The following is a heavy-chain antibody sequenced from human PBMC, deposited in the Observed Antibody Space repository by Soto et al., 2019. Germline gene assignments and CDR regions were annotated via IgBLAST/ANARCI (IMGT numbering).Heavy chain of an antibody. V-gene: IGHV4-30-4*01. CDR1: GGSISSGNYY. CDR2: ISYSGRT. J-gene: IGHJ4*02. CDR3: ATMGTPATGLYYFDY. Sequence: QVQLQESGPGLVKPSQTLSLTCTVSGGSISSGNYYWSWIRQPPGKGLEWIGFISYSGRTYYNASLNSRFTISVDTSKNQFSLNLSFVTAADTAVYYCATMGTPATGLYYFDYWGQGTLVTVSS. D-gene: IGHD1-7*01.